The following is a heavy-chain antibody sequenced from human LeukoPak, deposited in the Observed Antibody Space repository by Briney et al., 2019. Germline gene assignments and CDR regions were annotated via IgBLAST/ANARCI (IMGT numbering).Heavy chain of an antibody. CDR1: GGSFSGYY. Sequence: PSETLSLTCAVYGGSFSGYYWSWIRQPPGKGLEWIGEINHSGSTNYNPSLKGRVTISVDTSKNQFSLKLSSVTAADTAVYYCARHTDYDYVWGSYRYYFDYWGQGTLVTVSS. V-gene: IGHV4-34*01. J-gene: IGHJ4*02. CDR2: INHSGST. D-gene: IGHD3-16*02. CDR3: ARHTDYDYVWGSYRYYFDY.